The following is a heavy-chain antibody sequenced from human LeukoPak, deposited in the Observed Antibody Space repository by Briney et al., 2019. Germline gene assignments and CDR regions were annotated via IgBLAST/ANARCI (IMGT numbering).Heavy chain of an antibody. CDR2: INPNIGGT. CDR1: RYTFTVYY. J-gene: IGHJ6*02. D-gene: IGHD5-24*01. V-gene: IGHV1-2*02. Sequence: ASLKVSCKASRYTFTVYYIHSVRQTPGQRLEWMGWINPNIGGTNYAQKFQGRVTMTRDTSISTAYMELSRLRSDDTGVYYCAREAVEMATIHYYYYGMDVWGQGTTVTVSS. CDR3: AREAVEMATIHYYYYGMDV.